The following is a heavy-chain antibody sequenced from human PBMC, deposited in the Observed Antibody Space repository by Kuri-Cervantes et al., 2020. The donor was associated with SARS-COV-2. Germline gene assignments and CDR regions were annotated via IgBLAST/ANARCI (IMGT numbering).Heavy chain of an antibody. V-gene: IGHV4-38-2*02. J-gene: IGHJ3*02. Sequence: SQTLSLTCAVSGYSISSGYYWGWIRQPPGKGLEWIGSIYHSGSTYYNPSLKSRVTISVDKSKNQFSLKLSSVTAADTAVYYCARDRLNTIFGVVVEDAFDIWGQGTMVTVSS. D-gene: IGHD3-3*01. CDR3: ARDRLNTIFGVVVEDAFDI. CDR1: GYSISSGYY. CDR2: IYHSGST.